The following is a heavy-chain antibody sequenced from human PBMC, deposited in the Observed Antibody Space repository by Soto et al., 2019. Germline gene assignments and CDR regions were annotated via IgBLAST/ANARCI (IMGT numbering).Heavy chain of an antibody. Sequence: EGQLVESGGGLVQPGGSLRLSCATSGFTFSTYDMHWVRQTTGRGLEWVSAVCHAFDAYYADSVRGRFTISRENAKNSFYLQMNSLTAGDTAVYYCATLGARIYWGQGILVTVS. CDR1: GFTFSTYD. J-gene: IGHJ4*02. V-gene: IGHV3-13*04. CDR3: ATLGARIY. CDR2: VCHAFDA. D-gene: IGHD7-27*01.